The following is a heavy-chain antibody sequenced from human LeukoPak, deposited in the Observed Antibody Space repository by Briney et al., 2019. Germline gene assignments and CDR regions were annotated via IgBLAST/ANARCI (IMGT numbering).Heavy chain of an antibody. D-gene: IGHD5-24*01. Sequence: ASVKVSCKDSGYTFTSYGISWVRQAPGQGLEWMGWISAYNGNTNYAQKLQDRVTMTRNTSISTAYMELSSLRSEDTAVYYCARGRDDYIDAFDIWGQGTMVTVSS. CDR1: GYTFTSYG. J-gene: IGHJ3*02. CDR3: ARGRDDYIDAFDI. CDR2: ISAYNGNT. V-gene: IGHV1-18*01.